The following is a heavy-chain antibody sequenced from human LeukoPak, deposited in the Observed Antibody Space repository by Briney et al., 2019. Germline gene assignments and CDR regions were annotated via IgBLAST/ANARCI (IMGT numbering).Heavy chain of an antibody. V-gene: IGHV5-51*01. CDR2: IYPDGSDT. CDR3: ARLGDYGMDV. Sequence: GESLKISCKGSGYSFNTYWIGWVRQMPGKGLEWMGFIYPDGSDTRYSPSFQGQVSISVDKSISTAYLQWRSLEASDTAIYYCARLGDYGMDVWGQGTTVAVSS. CDR1: GYSFNTYW. J-gene: IGHJ6*02.